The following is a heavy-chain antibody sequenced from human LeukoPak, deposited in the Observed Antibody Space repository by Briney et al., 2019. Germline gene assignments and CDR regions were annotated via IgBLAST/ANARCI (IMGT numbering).Heavy chain of an antibody. CDR3: TSPSIDDFWSGYYTGVEDA. J-gene: IGHJ5*02. CDR2: IRSKAYGGTT. CDR1: GFTFGDYA. Sequence: HPGGSLRLSCTASGFTFGDYAMSWFRQAPGKGLEWVGFIRSKAYGGTTEYAASVKGRFTISRDDSKSIAYLQMNSLKTEDTAVYYCTSPSIDDFWSGYYTGVEDAWSQGTLVTVSS. V-gene: IGHV3-49*03. D-gene: IGHD3-3*01.